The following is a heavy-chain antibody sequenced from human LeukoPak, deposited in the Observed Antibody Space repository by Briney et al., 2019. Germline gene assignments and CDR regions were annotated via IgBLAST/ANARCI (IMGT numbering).Heavy chain of an antibody. CDR1: GYTFTTYY. CDR3: ARDHEYYYGSGSYYPGGCDY. D-gene: IGHD3-10*01. Sequence: ASVKVSCTASGYTFTTYYMHWVRQAPGQGLEWMGIINPSGGSTSYAQKFQGRVTMTRDTSTSTVYMELRSLRSEDTAVYYCARDHEYYYGSGSYYPGGCDYWGQGTLVTVSS. J-gene: IGHJ4*02. V-gene: IGHV1-46*01. CDR2: INPSGGST.